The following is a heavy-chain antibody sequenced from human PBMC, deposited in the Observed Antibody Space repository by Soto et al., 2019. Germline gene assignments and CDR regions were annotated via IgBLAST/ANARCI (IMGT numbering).Heavy chain of an antibody. CDR1: GASLSSSGHY. Sequence: QVQLQESGPGLVKPSQTLSLTCTVSGASLSSSGHYWNWVRQHPGKGLEWIGYIDHSGTTYYNPSLKHRLAMSIDPSKNQLSLEVTSVTAADTALYFCALGMFMDVWGRGTRVTVSA. J-gene: IGHJ6*04. CDR2: IDHSGTT. V-gene: IGHV4-31*03. CDR3: ALGMFMDV. D-gene: IGHD3-16*01.